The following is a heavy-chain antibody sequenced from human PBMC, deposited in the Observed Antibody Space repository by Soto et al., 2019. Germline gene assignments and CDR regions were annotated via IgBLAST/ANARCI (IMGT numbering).Heavy chain of an antibody. D-gene: IGHD5-18*01. CDR3: ARQTRIGYSKGSVRIDP. CDR2: IFYSGST. CDR1: GGSISSSSYY. V-gene: IGHV4-39*01. Sequence: QLQLQESGPGLVKPSETLSLTCSVSGGSISSSSYYWGWIRQPPGKGLEWIGSIFYSGSTYYSPSHKSRLTISVDTSKNQFSLRLSSVTAADTAVYYCARQTRIGYSKGSVRIDPWGQGTLVTVSS. J-gene: IGHJ5*02.